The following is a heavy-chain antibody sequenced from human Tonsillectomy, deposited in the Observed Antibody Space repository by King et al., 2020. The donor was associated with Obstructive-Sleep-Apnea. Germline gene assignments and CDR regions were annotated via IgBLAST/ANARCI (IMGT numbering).Heavy chain of an antibody. V-gene: IGHV3-7*03. CDR3: ARASAVVVVAATYYYYGMDV. Sequence: VQLVESGGGLVQPGGSLRLSCAASGFTFNNYCMTWVRQSPGKVLEWVANINNDGSENYFVDSMKGRFPLSRDNAKKSLYLQMNSLRAEDTAVYYCARASAVVVVAATYYYYGMDVWGQGTPVTVSS. J-gene: IGHJ6*02. CDR2: INNDGSEN. D-gene: IGHD2-15*01. CDR1: GFTFNNYC.